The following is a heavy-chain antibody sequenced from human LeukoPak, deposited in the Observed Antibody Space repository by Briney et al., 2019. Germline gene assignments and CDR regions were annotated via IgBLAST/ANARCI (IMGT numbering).Heavy chain of an antibody. CDR3: ARRGIAAAGVALDY. D-gene: IGHD6-13*01. CDR2: INPNSGGT. J-gene: IGHJ4*02. V-gene: IGHV1-2*02. Sequence: GASVKVSCKASGYTITGYYMHWVRQAPGQGLEWMGWINPNSGGTNYAQKFQGRVTMTRDTSISTAYMELSRLRSDDTAVYYCARRGIAAAGVALDYWGQGTLVTVSS. CDR1: GYTITGYY.